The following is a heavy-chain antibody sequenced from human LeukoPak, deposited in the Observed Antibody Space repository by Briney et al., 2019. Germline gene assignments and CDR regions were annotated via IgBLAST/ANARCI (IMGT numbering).Heavy chain of an antibody. V-gene: IGHV3-33*01. CDR1: GFIVSNYG. J-gene: IGHJ3*02. CDR2: TWYDESNK. Sequence: GGSLRLSCAASGFIVSNYGMHWVRQAPGKGLEGVALTWYDESNKYYADSVKGRFTISRDNSKNPLYLQMNSLRAEDTAVYYCARDLWCGADCYGTFDIWGQGTMVSVSS. D-gene: IGHD2-21*02. CDR3: ARDLWCGADCYGTFDI.